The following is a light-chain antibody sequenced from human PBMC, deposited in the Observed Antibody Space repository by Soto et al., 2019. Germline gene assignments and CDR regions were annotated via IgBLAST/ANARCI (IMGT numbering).Light chain of an antibody. V-gene: IGKV1-9*01. Sequence: IQMTQYPSSLSASVGDRVTITCRASQSVSSYLNWYQHKPGKAPNLLIYAASTLQGGVPSRFSGSGSGTEFTLTISSLQPEDFATYYCQQLNSYPLTFGGGTKVDIK. CDR3: QQLNSYPLT. J-gene: IGKJ4*01. CDR2: AAS. CDR1: QSVSSY.